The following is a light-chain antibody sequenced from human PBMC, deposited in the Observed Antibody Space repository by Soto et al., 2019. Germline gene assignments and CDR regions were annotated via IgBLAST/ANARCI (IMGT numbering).Light chain of an antibody. J-gene: IGLJ1*01. CDR3: SSYTNSNTLHV. Sequence: QSALTQPASVSGSPGQSITISCTGTSSDVGAYNYVSWHQQHPGKAPKLMIYEVSLRPSGVSYRFSGSKSANTASLTISGLQAEDEADYYCSSYTNSNTLHVFGTGTKVTVL. V-gene: IGLV2-14*01. CDR2: EVS. CDR1: SSDVGAYNY.